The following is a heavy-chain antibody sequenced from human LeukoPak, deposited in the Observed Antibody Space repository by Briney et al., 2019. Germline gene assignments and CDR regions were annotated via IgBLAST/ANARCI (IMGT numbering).Heavy chain of an antibody. CDR2: INPNSGGT. D-gene: IGHD3-22*01. J-gene: IGHJ6*03. CDR3: ARDYYDSSGSYYYYMDV. CDR1: GYTFTGYY. Sequence: ASVKVSCKASGYTFTGYYMHWVRQAPGQGLEWMGWINPNSGGTNYAQKFQGRVTMTRDTSISTAYMELSRLRSDDTAVYYCARDYYDSSGSYYYYMDVWGKGTTVTVSS. V-gene: IGHV1-2*02.